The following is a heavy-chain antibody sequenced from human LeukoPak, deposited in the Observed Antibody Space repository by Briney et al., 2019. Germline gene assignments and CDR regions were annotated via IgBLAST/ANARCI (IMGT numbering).Heavy chain of an antibody. D-gene: IGHD3-10*01. CDR1: GGSIRGYY. J-gene: IGHJ4*02. V-gene: IGHV4-59*01. CDR3: ARDRVEYYYGSGTHTRGRYSNY. CDR2: IYYSGST. Sequence: SETLSLTCTVSGGSIRGYYWIWIRQPPGKGLEWIGYIYYSGSTNYNPSLKSRVTISVDTSKNQFSLKLSSVTAADTAVYYCARDRVEYYYGSGTHTRGRYSNYWGQGTLVTVSS.